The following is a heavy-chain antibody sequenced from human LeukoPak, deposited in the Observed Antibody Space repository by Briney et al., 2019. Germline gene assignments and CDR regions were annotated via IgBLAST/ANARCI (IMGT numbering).Heavy chain of an antibody. Sequence: GGSLRLSCAASGFTLSDHYMDWVRQAPGKGLEWVGRTRNKANRYTTEYAASVKGRFTISRDDSKNSLYLQINSLKTEDTAVYYCATETESIAAAGTAGYYGMDVWGQGTTVTVSS. D-gene: IGHD6-13*01. J-gene: IGHJ6*02. CDR3: ATETESIAAAGTAGYYGMDV. V-gene: IGHV3-72*01. CDR1: GFTLSDHY. CDR2: TRNKANRYTT.